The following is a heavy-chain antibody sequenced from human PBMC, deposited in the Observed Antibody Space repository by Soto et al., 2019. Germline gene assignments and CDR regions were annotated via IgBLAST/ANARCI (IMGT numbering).Heavy chain of an antibody. CDR2: ISGSGGST. CDR1: GFTFSSYA. V-gene: IGHV3-23*01. J-gene: IGHJ4*02. Sequence: GGSLRLSCAASGFTFSSYAMSWVRQAPGKGLEWVSAISGSGGSTYYADSVKGRFTISRDNSKNTLYLQMNSLRAEDTAVYYCAEDRRDGYNYHPFFFDYWGQGTLVTVSS. CDR3: AEDRRDGYNYHPFFFDY. D-gene: IGHD5-12*01.